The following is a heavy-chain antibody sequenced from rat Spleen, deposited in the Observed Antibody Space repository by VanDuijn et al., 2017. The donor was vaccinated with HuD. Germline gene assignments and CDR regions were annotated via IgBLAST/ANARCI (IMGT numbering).Heavy chain of an antibody. J-gene: IGHJ2*01. CDR2: ISYDGSST. V-gene: IGHV5-29*01. CDR1: GFTFSDYY. Sequence: EVQLVESDGGLVQPGRSLKLSCAASGFTFSDYYMAWVRQAPTKGLEWVATISYDGSSTYYRDSVKGRFTISRDNAKSTLYLQMDSLRSEDTATYYCARRGRLRCFDYWGQGVMVTVSS. CDR3: ARRGRLRCFDY. D-gene: IGHD1-11*01.